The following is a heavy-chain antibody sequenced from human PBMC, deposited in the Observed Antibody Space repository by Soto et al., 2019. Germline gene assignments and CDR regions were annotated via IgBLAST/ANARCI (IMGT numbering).Heavy chain of an antibody. Sequence: SETLSLTCTVSGGSISSSSYYWGWIRQPPGKGREWIGSIYYSGSTYYNPSLKSRVTKSVDTSKNQFSLKLSSVTAADTAVYYCARRTDYDYMDVWGKGTTVTVSS. CDR2: IYYSGST. CDR1: GGSISSSSYY. CDR3: ARRTDYDYMDV. V-gene: IGHV4-39*01. J-gene: IGHJ6*04. D-gene: IGHD3-3*01.